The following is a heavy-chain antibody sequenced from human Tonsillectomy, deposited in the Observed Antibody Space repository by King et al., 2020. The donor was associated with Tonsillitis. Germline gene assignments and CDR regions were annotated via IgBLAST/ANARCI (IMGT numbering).Heavy chain of an antibody. J-gene: IGHJ4*02. CDR3: TTAYYYDSSDYYYLPFDY. Sequence: VQLVESGGGLVKPGGSLRLSCAASGFTFSNAWMSWVRQAPGKGLEWVGRIKSKTDGGKTDYAAPVKGRFTILREDSKNTLYLQMNSLKTEDTAVYYCTTAYYYDSSDYYYLPFDYWGQGTLVTVSS. D-gene: IGHD3-22*01. V-gene: IGHV3-15*01. CDR2: IKSKTDGGKT. CDR1: GFTFSNAW.